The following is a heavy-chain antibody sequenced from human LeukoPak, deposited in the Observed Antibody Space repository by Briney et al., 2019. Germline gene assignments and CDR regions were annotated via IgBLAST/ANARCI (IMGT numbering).Heavy chain of an antibody. V-gene: IGHV1-8*01. J-gene: IGHJ3*02. CDR2: MNPNSGNT. CDR3: ARADPNYYGSGSYAFDI. CDR1: XXTXXSYD. Sequence: ASVXXSCKXSXXTXXSYDINXVRQATGQGLEWMGWMNPNSGNTGYAQKFQGRVTMTRNTSISTAYMELSSLRSEDTAVYYCARADPNYYGSGSYAFDIWGQGTMVTVSS. D-gene: IGHD3-10*01.